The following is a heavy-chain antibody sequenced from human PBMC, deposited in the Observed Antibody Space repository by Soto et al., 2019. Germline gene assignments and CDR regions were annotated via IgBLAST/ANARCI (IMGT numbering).Heavy chain of an antibody. V-gene: IGHV1-69*13. D-gene: IGHD2-2*01. CDR1: GGTFSSYA. Sequence: SVKVSCKASGGTFSSYAISWVRQAPGQGLEWMGGIIPIFGTANYAQKFRGRATITADESTSTAYMELSSLRSEDTAVYYCARDQHRCSSTSCYVPRDWGQGTLVTVSS. CDR3: ARDQHRCSSTSCYVPRD. CDR2: IIPIFGTA. J-gene: IGHJ4*02.